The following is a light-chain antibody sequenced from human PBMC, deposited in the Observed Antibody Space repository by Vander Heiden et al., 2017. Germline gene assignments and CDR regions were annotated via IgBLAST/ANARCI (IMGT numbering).Light chain of an antibody. Sequence: SHELTQPPSVSVSPGQTARITCSGDRLGDKYACWYQQKPGQSPVLVIYQDNRRPSGIPERFSGSTSANTATLTISGTQPMDEADYYCQAWDNNIMMFGGGTKLTVL. J-gene: IGLJ3*02. CDR2: QDN. CDR1: RLGDKY. V-gene: IGLV3-1*01. CDR3: QAWDNNIMM.